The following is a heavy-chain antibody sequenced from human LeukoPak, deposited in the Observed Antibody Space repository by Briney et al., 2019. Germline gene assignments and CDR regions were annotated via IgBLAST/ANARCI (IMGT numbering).Heavy chain of an antibody. D-gene: IGHD2-2*01. J-gene: IGHJ6*03. CDR1: GYTLTELS. Sequence: ASVKVSFKVSGYTLTELSMHWVRQAPGKGLEWMGGFDPEDGETIYAQKFQGRVTMTEDTSTDTAYMELSSLRSEGTAVYYCATGRYCSSTSCHAYYYYMDVWGKGTTVTISS. CDR2: FDPEDGET. CDR3: ATGRYCSSTSCHAYYYYMDV. V-gene: IGHV1-24*01.